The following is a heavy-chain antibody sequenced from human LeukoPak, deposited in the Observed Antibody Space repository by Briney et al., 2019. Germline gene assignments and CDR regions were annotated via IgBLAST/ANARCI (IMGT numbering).Heavy chain of an antibody. J-gene: IGHJ5*02. CDR3: ARGPRNDP. CDR1: GYTFTTYE. D-gene: IGHD1-14*01. V-gene: IGHV1-8*01. CDR2: VHPNSGNT. Sequence: ASVKVSCKTSGYTFTTYEINWVRQAAGQGLEWMGWVHPNSGNTAYAQKFQGRVTMTRDTSTSTAYMELSGLRSDDTAVYFCARGPRNDPWGQGTLVTVSS.